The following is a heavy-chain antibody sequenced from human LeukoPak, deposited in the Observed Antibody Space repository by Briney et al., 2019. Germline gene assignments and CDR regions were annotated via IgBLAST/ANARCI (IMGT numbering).Heavy chain of an antibody. CDR1: GFTFSNYW. J-gene: IGHJ6*04. Sequence: PGGSLRLSCAASGFTFSNYWMSWVRQAPGKGLEWVANIKEDGSKKDYVDSVKGRFTISRDNAQSSLYLQMDSLRAEDTAVYYWARDGVVNFWVSYGTYNDYYHMDVWGKGTTVTVSS. V-gene: IGHV3-7*01. CDR3: ARDGVVNFWVSYGTYNDYYHMDV. D-gene: IGHD3-16*01. CDR2: IKEDGSKK.